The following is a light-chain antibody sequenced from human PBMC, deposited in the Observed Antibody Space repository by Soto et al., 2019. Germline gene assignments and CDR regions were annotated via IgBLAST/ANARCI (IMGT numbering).Light chain of an antibody. CDR1: QSISSW. V-gene: IGKV1-5*03. CDR2: KAS. Sequence: DIQMTQSPSTLSASVGDRVTITCRASQSISSWVAWYQQKPGKAPKLLIYKASSLESGVPSRFSGSGSGTEFTLTISSLQPDDFATYYCQQYNSYPWTFGQGTKVEIK. J-gene: IGKJ1*01. CDR3: QQYNSYPWT.